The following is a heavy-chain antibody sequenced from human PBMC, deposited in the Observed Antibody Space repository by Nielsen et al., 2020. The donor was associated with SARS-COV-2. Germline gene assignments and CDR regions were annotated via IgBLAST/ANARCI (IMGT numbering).Heavy chain of an antibody. D-gene: IGHD6-19*01. V-gene: IGHV1-24*01. CDR3: ARDSSGWYRYDAFDI. Sequence: ASVKVSCKVSGYTLTELSMHWVRQAPGKGLEWMVGFDPEDSETIYAQKFQGRVTMTEDTSTDTAYMELSRLRSEDTAVYYCARDSSGWYRYDAFDIWGQGTMVTVSS. CDR1: GYTLTELS. J-gene: IGHJ3*02. CDR2: FDPEDSET.